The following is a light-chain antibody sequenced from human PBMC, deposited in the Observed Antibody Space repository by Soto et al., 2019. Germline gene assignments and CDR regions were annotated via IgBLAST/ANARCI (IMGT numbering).Light chain of an antibody. CDR2: DAS. Sequence: IVVTQSPATLSVSPGEGVTLSCRASQGVGSNLAWYQQRPGQAPRLLIYDASTRATGIPDRFSGSGSGTEFTLTITSLQPEDIATYFCQKYDTAPLTFGGGTKVEI. J-gene: IGKJ4*01. V-gene: IGKV3-15*01. CDR1: QGVGSN. CDR3: QKYDTAPLT.